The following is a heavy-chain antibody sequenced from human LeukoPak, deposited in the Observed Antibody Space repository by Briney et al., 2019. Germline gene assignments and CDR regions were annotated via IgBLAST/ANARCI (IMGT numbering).Heavy chain of an antibody. CDR1: GYTFTVHY. D-gene: IGHD4/OR15-4a*01. CDR3: ARDHDYGPDY. V-gene: IGHV1-2*02. Sequence: ASVKVSCKASGYTFTVHYMHWLRQAPGQGLEWMGWIKPDSGATNFAQNFQGRVTMTSDTSINTAYMELSSLTSDDTAMYYCARDHDYGPDYWGQGTLVTVS. CDR2: IKPDSGAT. J-gene: IGHJ4*02.